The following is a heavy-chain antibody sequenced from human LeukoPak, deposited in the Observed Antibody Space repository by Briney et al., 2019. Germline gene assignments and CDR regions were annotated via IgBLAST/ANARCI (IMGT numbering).Heavy chain of an antibody. CDR2: IYHSGST. Sequence: SETLSLTCTVSGYSISSGYYWGWIRQPPGKGLEWIGSIYHSGSTYYNPSLKSRVTISVDTSKNQFSLKLSSVTAADTAVYYCARGRSRVPIDYWGQGTLVTVSS. V-gene: IGHV4-38-2*02. J-gene: IGHJ4*02. D-gene: IGHD3-10*01. CDR1: GYSISSGYY. CDR3: ARGRSRVPIDY.